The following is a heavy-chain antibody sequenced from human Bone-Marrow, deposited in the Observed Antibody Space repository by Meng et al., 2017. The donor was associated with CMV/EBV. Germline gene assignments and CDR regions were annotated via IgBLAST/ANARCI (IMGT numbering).Heavy chain of an antibody. CDR3: ARDRERASSGWDPGIDY. D-gene: IGHD6-19*01. Sequence: GGSLRLSCAASEFTFSNAWMSWVRQAPGKGLEWVANIKQDGSEKYYVDSVKGRFTISRDNAKNSLFLQMDSLRVEDTAVYYCARDRERASSGWDPGIDYWGQGTLVTVSS. V-gene: IGHV3-7*01. CDR2: IKQDGSEK. CDR1: EFTFSNAW. J-gene: IGHJ4*02.